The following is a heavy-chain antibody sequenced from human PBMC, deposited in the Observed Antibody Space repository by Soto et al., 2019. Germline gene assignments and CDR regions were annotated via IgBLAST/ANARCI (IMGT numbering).Heavy chain of an antibody. CDR2: ISAYNGNT. CDR3: ASFLRDIVATPGESYAFDI. V-gene: IGHV1-18*01. J-gene: IGHJ3*02. D-gene: IGHD5-12*01. Sequence: ASVKVSCKASGYTFTSYGISWVRQAPGQGLEWMGWISAYNGNTNYAQKLQGRVTMTTDTSTSTAYMELRSLRSDDTAVYYCASFLRDIVATPGESYAFDIWGQGTMVTVSS. CDR1: GYTFTSYG.